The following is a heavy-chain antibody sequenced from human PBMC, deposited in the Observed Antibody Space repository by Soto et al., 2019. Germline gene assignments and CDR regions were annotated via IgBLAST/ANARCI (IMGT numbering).Heavy chain of an antibody. CDR3: ARDLGIQLSRESDY. CDR1: GGTFSSYA. J-gene: IGHJ4*02. Sequence: QVQLVQSGAEVKKPGSSVKVSCKASGGTFSSYAISWVRQAPGQGLEWMGGIIPIFGTANYAQKFQGRVTITADESMSTAFMELSSLRSEDTAVYYCARDLGIQLSRESDYWGQGTLVTVSS. CDR2: IIPIFGTA. V-gene: IGHV1-69*01. D-gene: IGHD5-18*01.